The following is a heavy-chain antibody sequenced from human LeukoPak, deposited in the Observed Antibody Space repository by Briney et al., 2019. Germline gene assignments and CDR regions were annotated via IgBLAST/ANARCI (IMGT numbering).Heavy chain of an antibody. D-gene: IGHD3-10*01. Sequence: GGSLRLSCAASGFTFSSYGMSWVRQAPGKGLEWVSGISGSGGATYYADSVKGRFTISRDDPHNTLYLQMSSLRAEDTAVYFCAGGGVDYYGSGTYYLMYYFDYWGQGALVTVSS. V-gene: IGHV3-23*01. CDR2: ISGSGGAT. CDR3: AGGGVDYYGSGTYYLMYYFDY. J-gene: IGHJ4*02. CDR1: GFTFSSYG.